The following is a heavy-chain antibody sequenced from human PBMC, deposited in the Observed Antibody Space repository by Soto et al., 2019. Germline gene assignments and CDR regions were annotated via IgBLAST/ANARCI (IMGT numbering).Heavy chain of an antibody. CDR2: ISYDGSNK. Sequence: HPGGSLRLSCAASGFTFSSYAMHWVRQAPGKGLEWVAVISYDGSNKYYADSVKGRFTISRDNSKNTLYLQMNSLRAEDTAVYYCAREKYSNRPYYYGMDVWGQGTTVTVSS. J-gene: IGHJ6*02. CDR1: GFTFSSYA. CDR3: AREKYSNRPYYYGMDV. V-gene: IGHV3-30-3*01. D-gene: IGHD2-21*01.